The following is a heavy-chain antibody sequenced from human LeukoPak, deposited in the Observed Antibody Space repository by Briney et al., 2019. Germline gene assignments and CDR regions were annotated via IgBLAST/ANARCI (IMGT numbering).Heavy chain of an antibody. V-gene: IGHV4-59*01. Sequence: SETLSLTCTVSGGSISGYYWSWIRQPPAKGLEWIGYIYYRGSTNSNPSLKSRVTISVDTSKSQFSLRLSSVTASDTAVYYCARTMPTYYYGSGSPLDAFDIWGQGTMVTVSS. D-gene: IGHD3-10*01. J-gene: IGHJ3*02. CDR2: IYYRGST. CDR1: GGSISGYY. CDR3: ARTMPTYYYGSGSPLDAFDI.